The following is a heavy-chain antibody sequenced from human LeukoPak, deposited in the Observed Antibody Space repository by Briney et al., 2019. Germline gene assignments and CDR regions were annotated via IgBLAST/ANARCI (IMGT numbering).Heavy chain of an antibody. J-gene: IGHJ4*02. Sequence: PGGSLRLSCAASGFTFSSYGMRWVRQAPGKGLEWVAFIRYDGSNKYYADSVKGRFTISRDNSKNTLYLQMNSLRAEDTAVYYCAKQPHDIPEGYYFDYWGQGTLVTVSS. V-gene: IGHV3-30*02. CDR1: GFTFSSYG. CDR3: AKQPHDIPEGYYFDY. D-gene: IGHD3-9*01. CDR2: IRYDGSNK.